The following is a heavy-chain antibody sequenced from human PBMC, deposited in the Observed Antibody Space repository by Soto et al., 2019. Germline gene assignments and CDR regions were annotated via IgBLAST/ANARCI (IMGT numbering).Heavy chain of an antibody. CDR3: ARVGGVAARTFDY. Sequence: PSETLSLTCTVSGGSISPLYWSWVRQPPGKGLEWIGYLYYSGNTNYNPSLKSRVTISVDASKNQVSLRLTSVTAADTAVYYCARVGGVAARTFDYWGQGTVVTVSS. CDR2: LYYSGNT. CDR1: GGSISPLY. J-gene: IGHJ4*02. V-gene: IGHV4-59*11. D-gene: IGHD2-15*01.